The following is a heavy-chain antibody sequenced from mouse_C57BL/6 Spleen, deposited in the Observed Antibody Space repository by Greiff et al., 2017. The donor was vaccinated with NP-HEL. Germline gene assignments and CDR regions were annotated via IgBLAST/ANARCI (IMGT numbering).Heavy chain of an antibody. J-gene: IGHJ1*03. D-gene: IGHD1-1*01. CDR2: IHPNSGST. V-gene: IGHV1-64*01. Sequence: QVQLQQPGAELVKPGASVKLSCKASGYTFTSYWMHWVKQRPGQGLEWIGMIHPNSGSTNYNEKFKSKATLTVDKSSSTAYMQLSSLTSEDSAVYYCARGGDYYGSRNFDVWGTGTTVTVSS. CDR3: ARGGDYYGSRNFDV. CDR1: GYTFTSYW.